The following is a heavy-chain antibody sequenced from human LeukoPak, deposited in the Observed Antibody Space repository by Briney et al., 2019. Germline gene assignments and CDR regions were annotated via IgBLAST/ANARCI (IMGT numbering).Heavy chain of an antibody. CDR1: GFTFSSYS. D-gene: IGHD3-22*01. V-gene: IGHV3-48*04. CDR3: ASHNYYDSSGYYNFDY. Sequence: PGGSLRLSYAASGFTFSSYSMNWVRQAPGKGLEWVSYISSSSSTIYYADSVKGRFTISRDNAKNSLYLQMNSLRAEDTAVYYCASHNYYDSSGYYNFDYWGQGTLVTVSS. J-gene: IGHJ4*02. CDR2: ISSSSSTI.